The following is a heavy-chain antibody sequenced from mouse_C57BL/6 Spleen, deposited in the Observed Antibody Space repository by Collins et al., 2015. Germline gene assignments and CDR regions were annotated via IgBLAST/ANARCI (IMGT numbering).Heavy chain of an antibody. D-gene: IGHD1-1*01. J-gene: IGHJ1*03. V-gene: IGHV1-55*01. CDR3: ARWGPHYYDSTYWYFDV. Sequence: NEKFKSKATLTVDTSSSTAYMQLSSLTSEDSAVYYCARWGPHYYDSTYWYFDVWGTGTTVTVSS.